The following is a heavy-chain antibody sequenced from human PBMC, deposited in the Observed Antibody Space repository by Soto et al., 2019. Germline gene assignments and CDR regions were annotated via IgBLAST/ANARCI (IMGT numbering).Heavy chain of an antibody. Sequence: GGSLRLSCAACGFTLSRYWMKWVRQAPGKGLEWVANRKQDGTDKDYVVSVKGRFTISRDNAKNSLYLQMDSLRAEDTAVYFCARGDTPMITGMDSFDIWGQGTLVTVSS. J-gene: IGHJ3*02. CDR1: GFTLSRYW. CDR2: RKQDGTDK. D-gene: IGHD5-18*01. CDR3: ARGDTPMITGMDSFDI. V-gene: IGHV3-7*01.